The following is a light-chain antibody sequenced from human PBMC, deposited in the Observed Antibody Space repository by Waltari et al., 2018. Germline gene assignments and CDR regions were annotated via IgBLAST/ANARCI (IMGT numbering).Light chain of an antibody. V-gene: IGKV4-1*01. CDR3: QQYYSTPRT. CDR2: WAS. Sequence: DIVMTQSPDSLAVSLGERATINCKSSQSVLYSSNNKNYLAWYQQKPGQPPKLRIYWASTRESGVPDRVSGSGSGTDFTLTISSLQAEDVAVYYCQQYYSTPRTFGQGTKLEIK. CDR1: QSVLYSSNNKNY. J-gene: IGKJ2*02.